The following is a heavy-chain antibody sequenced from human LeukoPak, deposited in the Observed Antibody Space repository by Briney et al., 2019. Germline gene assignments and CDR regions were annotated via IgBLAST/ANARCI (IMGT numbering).Heavy chain of an antibody. CDR3: ARESRQLVGSRSRYYYYYYMDV. CDR1: GGTFSSYA. CDR2: IIPIFGTA. J-gene: IGHJ6*03. D-gene: IGHD6-6*01. Sequence: SVKVSCKASGGTFSSYAISWVRQAPGQGLEWMGGIIPIFGTANYAQKFQGRVTITADESTSTAYMELSSMRSEDTAVYYCARESRQLVGSRSRYYYYYYMDVWGKGTTVTVSS. V-gene: IGHV1-69*01.